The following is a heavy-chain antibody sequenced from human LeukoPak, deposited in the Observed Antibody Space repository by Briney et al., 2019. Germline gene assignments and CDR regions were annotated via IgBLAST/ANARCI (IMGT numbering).Heavy chain of an antibody. CDR3: AGFDTAYFYYDYMDV. CDR2: IKQGGSAT. J-gene: IGHJ6*03. D-gene: IGHD2-2*03. CDR1: GFTFSSYW. V-gene: IGHV3-7*01. Sequence: PGGSLRLTCAASGFTFSSYWMSWVRQAPGKGLEWVGNIKQGGSATYYVGSVNGRFSITRDNAKNSMYLKMNSLKVEDTAVYYSAGFDTAYFYYDYMDVWAKGTTVTVSS.